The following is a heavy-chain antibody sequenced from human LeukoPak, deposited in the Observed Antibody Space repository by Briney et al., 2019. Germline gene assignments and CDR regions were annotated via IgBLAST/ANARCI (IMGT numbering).Heavy chain of an antibody. J-gene: IGHJ4*02. CDR1: GHSIRSGSY. CDR2: IYHSGNT. Sequence: PSKTLSLTCDVSGHSIRSGSYWGWIRQPPGKGLEWIGSIYHSGNTYYNSSLKSRLIISVDTSKNQISLKLSSVAAADTAIYYCARGRGGSGDRVIFDIWGQGTLVTISS. V-gene: IGHV4-38-2*01. CDR3: ARGRGGSGDRVIFDI. D-gene: IGHD1-26*01.